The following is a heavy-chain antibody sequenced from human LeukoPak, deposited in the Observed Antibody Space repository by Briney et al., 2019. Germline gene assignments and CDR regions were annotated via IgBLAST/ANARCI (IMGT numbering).Heavy chain of an antibody. V-gene: IGHV1-18*04. D-gene: IGHD2-15*01. Sequence: GASVKVSCKASGYTFTSYGISWVRQAPGQGLEWMGWISAYNGNTNYAQKLQGRVTMTTDTSTSTACMELRSLRSDDTAVYYCARDPNRLGYCSGGSCKNDAFDIWGQGTMVTVSS. CDR2: ISAYNGNT. CDR3: ARDPNRLGYCSGGSCKNDAFDI. J-gene: IGHJ3*02. CDR1: GYTFTSYG.